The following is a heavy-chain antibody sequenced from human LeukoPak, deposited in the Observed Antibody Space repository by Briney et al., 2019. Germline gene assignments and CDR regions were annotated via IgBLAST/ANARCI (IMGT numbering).Heavy chain of an antibody. V-gene: IGHV3-53*01. Sequence: GGSLRLSCTVSGFTVSSNSMSWVREAPGRGLEWVSFIYSGGNTHYSDSVKGRFTISRDNSKNTLYLQMNSLRAEDTAVYYCARRAGEYSHPYDYWGQGTLVTVSS. D-gene: IGHD4-17*01. CDR1: GFTVSSNS. J-gene: IGHJ4*02. CDR3: ARRAGEYSHPYDY. CDR2: IYSGGNT.